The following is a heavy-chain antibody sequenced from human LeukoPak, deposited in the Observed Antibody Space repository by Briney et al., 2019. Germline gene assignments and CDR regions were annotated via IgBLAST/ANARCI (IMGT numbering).Heavy chain of an antibody. V-gene: IGHV1-8*02. CDR2: MNPNSGDT. CDR3: ARNTPNYGDFDF. J-gene: IGHJ4*02. Sequence: ASVKVSCKASGYSFTSYYMHWVRQAPGQGLEWLGWMNPNSGDTGYAQRFQGRVSMTRDTSITTAYMELSSLRSDDTAIYYCARNTPNYGDFDFWGQGTLVTVSS. CDR1: GYSFTSYY. D-gene: IGHD4-17*01.